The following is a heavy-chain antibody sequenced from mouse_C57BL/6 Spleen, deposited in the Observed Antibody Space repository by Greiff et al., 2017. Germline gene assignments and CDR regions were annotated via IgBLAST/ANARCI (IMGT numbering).Heavy chain of an antibody. J-gene: IGHJ4*01. CDR2: ISDGGSYT. D-gene: IGHD2-4*01. CDR3: AREDYDVGGYAMDY. Sequence: EVKLVESGGGLVKPGGSLKLSCAASGFTFSSYAMSWVRQTPEKRLEWVATISDGGSYTYYPDNVKGRFTISRDNAKNNLYLQMSHLKSEDTAMYYCAREDYDVGGYAMDYWGQGTSVTVSS. CDR1: GFTFSSYA. V-gene: IGHV5-4*01.